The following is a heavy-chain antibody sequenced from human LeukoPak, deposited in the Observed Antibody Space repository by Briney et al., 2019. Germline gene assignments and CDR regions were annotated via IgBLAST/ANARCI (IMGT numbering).Heavy chain of an antibody. J-gene: IGHJ4*02. CDR1: GGSFSGYY. V-gene: IGHV4-34*01. Sequence: SGTLSLTCAVYGGSFSGYYWSWIRQPPGKGLEWIAEINESGNTNYNPSLKSRVTIAADTSKKQFSLILTSVTAADTAVYYCARGPPRLPLDYWGQGTLVTVSS. D-gene: IGHD3-16*01. CDR2: INESGNT. CDR3: ARGPPRLPLDY.